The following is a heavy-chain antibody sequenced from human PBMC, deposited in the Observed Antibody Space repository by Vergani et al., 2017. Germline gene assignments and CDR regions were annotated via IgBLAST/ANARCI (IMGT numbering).Heavy chain of an antibody. J-gene: IGHJ6*03. CDR3: ARVGYSAYYYYMDV. CDR2: IRSSGSTI. D-gene: IGHD2-15*01. CDR1: GFTFSDYY. Sequence: VQLLESGGGLVQPGGSLRLSCAASGFTFSDYYMSWIRQAPGKGLEWVSYIRSSGSTIYYADSVKGRFTISRDNAKNSLYLQMNSLRAEDTAVYYCARVGYSAYYYYMDVWGKGTTVTVSS. V-gene: IGHV3-11*01.